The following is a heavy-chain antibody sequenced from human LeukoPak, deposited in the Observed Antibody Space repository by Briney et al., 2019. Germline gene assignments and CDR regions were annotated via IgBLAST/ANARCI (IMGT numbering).Heavy chain of an antibody. CDR2: INPNSGGT. CDR3: AREPRGAAARRGDYYFDS. D-gene: IGHD6-6*01. Sequence: ASVKVSCKASGYTFTGYYMHWVRQAPGQGLEWMGWINPNSGGTNYAQKFQGRVTMTRDTSISTAYMELSRLRSDDTAVYYCAREPRGAAARRGDYYFDSWGQGTLVTVSS. CDR1: GYTFTGYY. V-gene: IGHV1-2*02. J-gene: IGHJ4*02.